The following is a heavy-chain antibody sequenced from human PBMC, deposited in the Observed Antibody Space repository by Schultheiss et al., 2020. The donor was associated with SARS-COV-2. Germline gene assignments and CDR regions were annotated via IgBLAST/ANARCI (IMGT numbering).Heavy chain of an antibody. CDR1: GGSFSGYY. V-gene: IGHV4-34*01. CDR3: ARGRVTARFDY. D-gene: IGHD2-21*02. CDR2: IYYSGST. J-gene: IGHJ4*02. Sequence: SETLSLTCAVYGGSFSGYYWSWIRQPPGKGLEWIGSIYYSGSTYYNPSLKSRVTISVDTSKNQFSLKLSSVTAADTAVYYCARGRVTARFDYWGQGTLVTVSS.